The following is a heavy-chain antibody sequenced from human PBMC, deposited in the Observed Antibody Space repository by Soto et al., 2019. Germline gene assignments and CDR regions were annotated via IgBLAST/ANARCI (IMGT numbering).Heavy chain of an antibody. CDR3: ARDDSSSWQNDYYYYGMDV. D-gene: IGHD6-13*01. CDR2: IWYDGSNK. Sequence: QVQLVESGGGVVQPGRSLRLSCAASGFTFSSYGMHWVRQAPGKGLEWVAGIWYDGSNKYYADSVKGRFTISRDNSKNPLYLQMNSLRAEDTAVYYCARDDSSSWQNDYYYYGMDVWGQGTTVTVSS. V-gene: IGHV3-33*01. J-gene: IGHJ6*02. CDR1: GFTFSSYG.